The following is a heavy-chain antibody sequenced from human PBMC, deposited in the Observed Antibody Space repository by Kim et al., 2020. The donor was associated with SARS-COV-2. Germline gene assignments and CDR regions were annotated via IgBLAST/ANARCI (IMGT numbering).Heavy chain of an antibody. CDR2: IYYSGST. CDR1: GGSISSGGYY. CDR3: ARDLGVRDINWFDP. J-gene: IGHJ5*02. Sequence: SETLSLTCTVSGGSISSGGYYWSWIRQHPGKGLEWIGYIYYSGSTYYNPSLKSRVTISVDTSKNQFSLKLSSVTAADTAVYYCARDLGVRDINWFDPWGQGTLVTVSS. V-gene: IGHV4-31*03. D-gene: IGHD3-10*01.